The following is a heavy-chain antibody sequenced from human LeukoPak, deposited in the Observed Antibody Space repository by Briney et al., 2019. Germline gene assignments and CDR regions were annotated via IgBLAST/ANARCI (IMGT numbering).Heavy chain of an antibody. V-gene: IGHV3-9*01. CDR2: ISWNSGSI. CDR3: AKDGS. J-gene: IGHJ4*02. CDR1: GFTFDDYA. Sequence: GRSLRLSCAASGFTFDDYAMHWVRQALGKGLEWVSGISWNSGSIGYADSVKGRFTISRDNAKNSLYLQMNSLRAEDTALYYCAKDGSWGQGTLVTVSS.